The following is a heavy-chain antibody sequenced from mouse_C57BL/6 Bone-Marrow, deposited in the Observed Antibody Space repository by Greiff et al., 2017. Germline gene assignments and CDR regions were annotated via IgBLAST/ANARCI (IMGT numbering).Heavy chain of an antibody. D-gene: IGHD2-2*01. CDR3: SRWGWLRGAMDY. Sequence: VQLVESGAELARPGASVKLSCKASGYTFTSYGISWVKQRTGQGLEWIGEIYPRSGTTYYTEKFKGKATLTADQSSNTAYMELRSLTSEDSAVYFCSRWGWLRGAMDYWGQGTSVTVSS. J-gene: IGHJ4*01. V-gene: IGHV1-81*01. CDR1: GYTFTSYG. CDR2: IYPRSGTT.